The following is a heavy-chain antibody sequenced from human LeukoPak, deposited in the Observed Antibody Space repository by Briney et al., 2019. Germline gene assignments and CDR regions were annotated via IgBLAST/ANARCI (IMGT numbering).Heavy chain of an antibody. Sequence: GGSLRLSCAASGFNFRSYAMNWVRQAPGKGLEWISYIGIDSGNTNYADSVKGRFTISGDKAKNSLYLQMNSLRVEDTAVYYCARDYKYAFDNWGQGTLVTVSS. D-gene: IGHD5-24*01. CDR1: GFNFRSYA. CDR3: ARDYKYAFDN. V-gene: IGHV3-48*01. J-gene: IGHJ4*02. CDR2: IGIDSGNT.